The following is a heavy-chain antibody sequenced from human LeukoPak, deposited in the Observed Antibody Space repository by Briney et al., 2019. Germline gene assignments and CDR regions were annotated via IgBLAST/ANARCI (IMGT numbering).Heavy chain of an antibody. D-gene: IGHD5-12*01. Sequence: GGSLRLSCAASGFTFSSYSMNWVRQAPGKGLEWVSYISSSSSTIYYADSVKGRFTISRDNAKNSMYLQMNSLRAEDTAVYFCARRGYGTTNWGQGTLVTVSS. CDR2: ISSSSSTI. CDR3: ARRGYGTTN. J-gene: IGHJ4*02. V-gene: IGHV3-48*01. CDR1: GFTFSSYS.